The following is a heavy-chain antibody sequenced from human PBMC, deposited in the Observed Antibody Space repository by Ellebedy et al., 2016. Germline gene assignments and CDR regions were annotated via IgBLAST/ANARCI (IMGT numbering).Heavy chain of an antibody. J-gene: IGHJ6*02. Sequence: SETLSLTXTVSRGSISGHYWSWIRQPPGKGLEWIGYIYYSGSTNYNPSLKSRVTISVDTSKNQFSLKLSSVTAADTAVYYCARARYYPPADVWGQGTTVTVSS. V-gene: IGHV4-59*11. CDR2: IYYSGST. CDR3: ARARYYPPADV. D-gene: IGHD3-9*01. CDR1: RGSISGHY.